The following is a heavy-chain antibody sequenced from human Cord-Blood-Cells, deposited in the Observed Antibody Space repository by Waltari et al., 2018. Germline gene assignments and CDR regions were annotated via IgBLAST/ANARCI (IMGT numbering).Heavy chain of an antibody. V-gene: IGHV4-4*07. J-gene: IGHJ4*02. CDR3: ASLGGEWSEYYFDY. CDR2: IYTSGST. CDR1: GGSISSYY. D-gene: IGHD3-3*01. Sequence: QVQLQESGPGLVKPSETLSLTCPVSGGSISSYYWSWIRQPAGKGLEWIGRIYTSGSTNYNPSLKSRVTMSVDTSKNQFSLKLSSVTAADTAVYYCASLGGEWSEYYFDYWGQGTLVTVSS.